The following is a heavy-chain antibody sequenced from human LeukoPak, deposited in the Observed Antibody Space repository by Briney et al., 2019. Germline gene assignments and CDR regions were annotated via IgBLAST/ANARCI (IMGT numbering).Heavy chain of an antibody. D-gene: IGHD5-12*01. J-gene: IGHJ4*02. V-gene: IGHV1-2*02. CDR3: ARAPYSGYDMGYFDY. Sequence: ASVKVSCKASGYTFTSYGISWVRQAPGQGLEWMGWINPNSGGTNYAQKFQGRVTMTRDTSISTAYMELSRLRSDDTAVYYCARAPYSGYDMGYFDYWGQGTLVTVSS. CDR1: GYTFTSYG. CDR2: INPNSGGT.